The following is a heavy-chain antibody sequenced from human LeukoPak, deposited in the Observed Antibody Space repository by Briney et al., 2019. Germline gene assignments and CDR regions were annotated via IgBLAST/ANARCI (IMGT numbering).Heavy chain of an antibody. D-gene: IGHD5-24*01. Sequence: GGSLRLPCAASGFTFSSYAMHWVRQAPGKGLEWVAVISYDGSNKYYADSVKGRFTISRDNSKNTLYLQMNSLRAEDTAVYYCARARALQFLDYWGQGTLVTVSS. J-gene: IGHJ4*02. V-gene: IGHV3-30-3*01. CDR3: ARARALQFLDY. CDR1: GFTFSSYA. CDR2: ISYDGSNK.